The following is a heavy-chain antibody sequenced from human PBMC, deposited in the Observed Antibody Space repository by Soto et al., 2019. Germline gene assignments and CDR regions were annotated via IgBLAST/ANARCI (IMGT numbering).Heavy chain of an antibody. CDR1: GFTFSNYA. Sequence: GGSLRLSCAASGFTFSNYAMTWVRQAPGKGLEWVSRISASGVSTYYADSVKGRFTISRDNSKNTLYLQMNSLRAEDTAVYYCARDAVPSYFDYWGQGTLVTVSS. CDR2: ISASGVST. CDR3: ARDAVPSYFDY. J-gene: IGHJ4*02. V-gene: IGHV3-23*01.